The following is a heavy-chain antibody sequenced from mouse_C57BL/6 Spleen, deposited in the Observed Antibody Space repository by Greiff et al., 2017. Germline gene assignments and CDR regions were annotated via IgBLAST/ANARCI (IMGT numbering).Heavy chain of an antibody. J-gene: IGHJ2*01. Sequence: VQLQQPGAELVKPGASVKLSCKASGYTFTSYWMHWVKQRPGQGLEWIGMIHPNSGSTNYNEKFKSKATLTVDKSSSTAYMQLSSLTSEDSAVYYCARGGIMTTVVATGGFDYWGQGTTLTVSS. V-gene: IGHV1-64*01. CDR1: GYTFTSYW. CDR3: ARGGIMTTVVATGGFDY. CDR2: IHPNSGST. D-gene: IGHD1-1*01.